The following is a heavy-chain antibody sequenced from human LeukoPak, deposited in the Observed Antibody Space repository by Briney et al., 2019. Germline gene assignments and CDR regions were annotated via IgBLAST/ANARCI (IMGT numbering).Heavy chain of an antibody. V-gene: IGHV5-51*01. CDR1: GYSFTSYW. D-gene: IGHD6-19*01. CDR2: IYPGDSDT. J-gene: IGHJ4*02. Sequence: GESLKISCKGSGYSFTSYWIGWVRQMPGKGLEWMGIIYPGDSDTRYSPSFQGQVTISADKSISTAYLQWSSLKASDTAMYYRARQGSHSSGWYAFDYWGQGTLVTVSS. CDR3: ARQGSHSSGWYAFDY.